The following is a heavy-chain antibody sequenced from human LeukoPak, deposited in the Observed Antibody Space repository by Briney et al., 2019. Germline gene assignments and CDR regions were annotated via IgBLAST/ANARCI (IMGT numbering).Heavy chain of an antibody. V-gene: IGHV4-59*12. CDR3: ARMGLRGKGYYFDY. J-gene: IGHJ4*02. CDR1: GGSISSYY. D-gene: IGHD5-12*01. CDR2: IYYSGST. Sequence: SETLSLTCTVSGGSISSYYWSWIRQPPGKGLEWIGYIYYSGSTNYNPSLKSRVAISVDKSKNQFSLKLSSATAADTAVYYCARMGLRGKGYYFDYWGQGTLVTVSS.